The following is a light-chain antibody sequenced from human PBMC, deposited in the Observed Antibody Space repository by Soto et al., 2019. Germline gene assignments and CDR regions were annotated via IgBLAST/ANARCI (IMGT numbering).Light chain of an antibody. CDR2: EVT. CDR3: CSYGGSKNWV. V-gene: IGLV2-8*01. CDR1: SSDIGGYNY. Sequence: QSALTQPPSASGSPGQAVAISCTGTSSDIGGYNYVYWYQQHPGTAPKLVIYEVTKRPSGVPDRFSGSKSGNTASLPVSGGQADDEADYYCCSYGGSKNWVFGGGTKVTVL. J-gene: IGLJ3*02.